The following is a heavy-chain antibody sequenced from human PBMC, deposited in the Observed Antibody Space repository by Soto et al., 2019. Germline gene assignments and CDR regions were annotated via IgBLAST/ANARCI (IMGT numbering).Heavy chain of an antibody. V-gene: IGHV3-30*09. CDR3: ARDPNWGYFDY. CDR1: GFTFSSYA. J-gene: IGHJ4*02. CDR2: ISYEGSNK. D-gene: IGHD7-27*01. Sequence: QVQLVESGGGVVQPGRSLRLSCAASGFTFSSYAMHWVRQAPGKGLEWVAVISYEGSNKYYADSVKGRFAISRDNSKNTLYLQMNSLRAEDTAVYYCARDPNWGYFDYWGQGTLVTVSS.